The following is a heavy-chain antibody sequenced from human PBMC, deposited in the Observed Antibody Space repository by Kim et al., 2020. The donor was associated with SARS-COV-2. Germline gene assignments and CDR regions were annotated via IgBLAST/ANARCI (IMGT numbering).Heavy chain of an antibody. J-gene: IGHJ3*02. Sequence: SETLSLTCTVSGGSISSSNYWGWIRQPPGKGLEWIATISYSGTTYYKPSLGSRVTISLDTSNNRFSLKLTSVIATDTAMYYCSRHYSLSTWSTEYAFDIWGRGTMLTISS. CDR1: GGSISSSNY. V-gene: IGHV4-39*01. CDR2: ISYSGTT. D-gene: IGHD2-15*01. CDR3: SRHYSLSTWSTEYAFDI.